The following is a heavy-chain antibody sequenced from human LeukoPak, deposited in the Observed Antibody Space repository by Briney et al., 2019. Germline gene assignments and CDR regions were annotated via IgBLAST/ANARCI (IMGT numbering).Heavy chain of an antibody. CDR3: ARDYSKDWWDSIPFDY. D-gene: IGHD4-11*01. Sequence: SETLSLTCTVSGGSISSYYWSWIRQPPGKGLEWIGYIYYSGNTNYNPSLKSRVTISVDTSKNQFSLKLSSVTAEDTAVYYCARDYSKDWWDSIPFDYWGQGTLVTVSS. CDR2: IYYSGNT. V-gene: IGHV4-59*12. J-gene: IGHJ4*02. CDR1: GGSISSYY.